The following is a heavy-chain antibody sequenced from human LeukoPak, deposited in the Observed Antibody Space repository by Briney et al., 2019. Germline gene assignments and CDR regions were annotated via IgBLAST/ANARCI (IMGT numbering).Heavy chain of an antibody. V-gene: IGHV4-4*07. CDR3: ASGGGPRFDP. CDR2: IYTSGST. J-gene: IGHJ5*02. D-gene: IGHD2-15*01. CDR1: GGSISNY. Sequence: PSETLSLTCTVSGGSISNYWSWIRQPAGKGLEWIGRIYTSGSTNYNPSLKSRVTISVDTSKNQFSLKLSPVTAADAAVYYCASGGGPRFDPWGQGTLVTVSS.